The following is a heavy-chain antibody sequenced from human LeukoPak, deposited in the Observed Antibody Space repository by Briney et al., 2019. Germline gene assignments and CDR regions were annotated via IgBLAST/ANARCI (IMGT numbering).Heavy chain of an antibody. Sequence: GGSLRLSYAASGFTFSTYGMHWVRQAPGKGLEWVALLRYDGTNKYYADSVKGRFTISRDNSKNTLYLQMNSLRAEDTAVYYCAKGAHYFGSGSFRRGHYFDSWGQGTLVTVSS. CDR3: AKGAHYFGSGSFRRGHYFDS. D-gene: IGHD3-10*01. CDR2: LRYDGTNK. CDR1: GFTFSTYG. V-gene: IGHV3-30*02. J-gene: IGHJ4*02.